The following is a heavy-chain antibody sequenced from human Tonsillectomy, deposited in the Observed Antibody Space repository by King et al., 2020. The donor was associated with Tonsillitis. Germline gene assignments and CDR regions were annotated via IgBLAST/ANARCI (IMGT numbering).Heavy chain of an antibody. V-gene: IGHV3-48*02. CDR3: ARKSSAAGRNWFDP. CDR2: IGSGGTI. D-gene: IGHD6-13*01. CDR1: GFTFSSYN. J-gene: IGHJ5*02. Sequence: VQLVESGGGLVQPGGSLRLSCAASGFTFSSYNMNWVRQAPGKGLEWVSSIGSGGTIYYADSVKGRFTISRDNAKNSLYLQMNSLRDEDTAVYYCARKSSAAGRNWFDPWRQGTLVTVSS.